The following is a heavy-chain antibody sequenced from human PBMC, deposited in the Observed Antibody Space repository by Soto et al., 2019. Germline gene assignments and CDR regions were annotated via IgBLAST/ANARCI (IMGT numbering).Heavy chain of an antibody. CDR2: NYYSGST. J-gene: IGHJ6*02. CDR3: ARNYGSGSYSGVYYYGMDV. V-gene: IGHV4-59*08. CDR1: CGSISSYY. D-gene: IGHD3-10*01. Sequence: SETLSLTCTVSCGSISSYYWSWSRQPPGKGLEWIGYNYYSGSTNCNPPLKSRVTISVDTSKNQFSLKLSSVTAADTAVYYCARNYGSGSYSGVYYYGMDVWGQGTTVT.